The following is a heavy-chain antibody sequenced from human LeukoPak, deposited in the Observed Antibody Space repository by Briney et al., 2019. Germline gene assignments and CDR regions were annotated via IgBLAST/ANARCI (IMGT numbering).Heavy chain of an antibody. CDR1: GFTFDDYA. J-gene: IGHJ4*02. D-gene: IGHD3-22*01. CDR3: AKGTQRNYYDSSGYWHN. CDR2: IRWNSGSI. Sequence: GGSLTLSCAASGFTFDDYAMHWVRQAPGKGLEGVSGIRWNSGSIGYADSVKGRFTISRDNAKHSLYLQMNSLRAEDTALYYCAKGTQRNYYDSSGYWHNWGQGTLVTVSS. V-gene: IGHV3-9*01.